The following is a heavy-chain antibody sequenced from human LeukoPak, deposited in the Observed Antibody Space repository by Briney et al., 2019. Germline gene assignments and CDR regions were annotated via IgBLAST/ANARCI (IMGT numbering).Heavy chain of an antibody. CDR3: ARHGRDHSSWYYYNYHNEGSDYGMDV. D-gene: IGHD6-13*01. CDR1: GYSFTSYW. J-gene: IGHJ6*02. V-gene: IGHV5-51*01. Sequence: GESLKISCKGSGYSFTSYWIGWVRQMPGKGLEWMGIIYPGDSDTRYSPSFQGQVTISADKSISTAYLQWSSLKASDTAMYYCARHGRDHSSWYYYNYHNEGSDYGMDVWGQGTTVTVSS. CDR2: IYPGDSDT.